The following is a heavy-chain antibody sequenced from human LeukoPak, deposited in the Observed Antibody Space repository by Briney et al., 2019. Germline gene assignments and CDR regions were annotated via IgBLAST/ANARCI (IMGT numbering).Heavy chain of an antibody. CDR1: GFTFSNYE. CDR2: ISNSGNTK. CDR3: AAIIVY. Sequence: GGSLRLSCAASGFTFSNYEMNWIRQAPGKGLEWISYISNSGNTKYYADSVKGRFSISRDNANNSVYLQMNNLRAEDTAVYYSAAIIVYWRQGTLVTVSS. V-gene: IGHV3-48*03. J-gene: IGHJ4*02.